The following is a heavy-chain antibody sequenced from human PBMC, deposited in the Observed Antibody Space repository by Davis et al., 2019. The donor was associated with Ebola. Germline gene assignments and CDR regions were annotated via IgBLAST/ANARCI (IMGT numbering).Heavy chain of an antibody. V-gene: IGHV3-23*01. CDR2: ISGSGGST. Sequence: GESLKISCAASGFTFSSYDMHWVRQAPGKGLEGVSAISGSGGSTYYADSVKGRFTISRDNSKKTLYLQMNGLRAEDTAVYYCAKSGLSFGVVKYHYGMDVWGKGTTVTVSS. J-gene: IGHJ6*04. CDR1: GFTFSSYD. CDR3: AKSGLSFGVVKYHYGMDV. D-gene: IGHD3-3*01.